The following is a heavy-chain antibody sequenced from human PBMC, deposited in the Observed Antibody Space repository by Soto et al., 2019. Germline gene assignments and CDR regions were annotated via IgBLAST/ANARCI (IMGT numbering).Heavy chain of an antibody. J-gene: IGHJ4*02. D-gene: IGHD3-10*01. V-gene: IGHV4-59*01. CDR3: ARDDSERPATY. Sequence: QVQLQESCPGLVKPSETLSLTCTVSGASISSNYWTWIRQAPGGGLEWIGYIFSSGTTNYNPSLKSRVTISVDRSKNHFSLNLKSVTAADTAVYYCARDDSERPATYWGQGTLVTVSS. CDR1: GASISSNY. CDR2: IFSSGTT.